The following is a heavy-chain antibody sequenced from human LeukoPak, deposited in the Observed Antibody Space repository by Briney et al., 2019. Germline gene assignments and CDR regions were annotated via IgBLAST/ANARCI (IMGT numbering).Heavy chain of an antibody. CDR3: ARDAHYGSGGGFDP. D-gene: IGHD3-10*01. CDR1: GGSISSSSYY. J-gene: IGHJ5*02. V-gene: IGHV4-39*07. Sequence: SETLSLTCTVSGGSISSSSYYWGWIRQPPEKGLEWIGSIYYSGSTYYNPSLKSRVTISVDTSKNQFSLKLSSVTAADTAVYYCARDAHYGSGGGFDPWGQGTLVTVSS. CDR2: IYYSGST.